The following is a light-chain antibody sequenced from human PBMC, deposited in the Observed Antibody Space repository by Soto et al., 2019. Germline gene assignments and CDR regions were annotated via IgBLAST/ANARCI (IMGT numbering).Light chain of an antibody. J-gene: IGKJ3*01. V-gene: IGKV1-12*01. CDR2: DAS. Sequence: DIQMTQSPSSQSASVGDRLTITCRASQGISGWLAWYQQKPGKAPNLLIYDASTLRNGVPSRFSGSGPGTYFTLTISSLQPEDFATYYCQQRETFGPGTKVDIK. CDR3: QQRET. CDR1: QGISGW.